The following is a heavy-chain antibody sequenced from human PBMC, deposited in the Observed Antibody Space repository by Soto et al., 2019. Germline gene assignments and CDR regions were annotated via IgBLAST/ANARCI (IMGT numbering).Heavy chain of an antibody. V-gene: IGHV4-61*01. CDR3: AREYGSSLGNWIDS. J-gene: IGHJ5*01. D-gene: IGHD6-19*01. CDR2: VYFSGST. CDR1: GGSVSSRSYY. Sequence: SETLSLTCTVSGGSVSSRSYYWSWVRQPPGKGLEWIGSVYFSGSTKYNPSLKSRVTISLDTSKTQFPLKLSSVTAADTAVYYCAREYGSSLGNWIDSWGQGTLVTVSS.